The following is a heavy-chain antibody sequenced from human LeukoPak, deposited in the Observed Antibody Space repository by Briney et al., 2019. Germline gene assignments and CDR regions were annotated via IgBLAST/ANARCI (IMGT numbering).Heavy chain of an antibody. D-gene: IGHD3-22*01. CDR1: GGSISSSSHY. V-gene: IGHV4-39*07. J-gene: IGHJ4*02. Sequence: SETLSLTCTVSGGSISSSSHYWGWIRQPPGKGLEWIGSIYYSGSTYYNPSLKSRVTISVDTSKNQFSLKLSSVTAADTAVYYCARDYYDSSGYYTDYWGQGTLVTVSS. CDR3: ARDYYDSSGYYTDY. CDR2: IYYSGST.